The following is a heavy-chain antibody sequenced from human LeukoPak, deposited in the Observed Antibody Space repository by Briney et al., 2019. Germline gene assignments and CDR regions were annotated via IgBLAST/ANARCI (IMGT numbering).Heavy chain of an antibody. J-gene: IGHJ4*02. CDR3: VRDAGNWIGNYYFDY. CDR1: GFTFRSYW. V-gene: IGHV3-74*01. D-gene: IGHD1-1*01. Sequence: PGGSLRLSCAASGFTFRSYWMHWVRQAPGKGLVWVSRIYSDGSSTGYADSVKGRFTISRDNAKNMLYPQMNSLRVEDTAVYYCVRDAGNWIGNYYFDYWGQGTLVTVSS. CDR2: IYSDGSST.